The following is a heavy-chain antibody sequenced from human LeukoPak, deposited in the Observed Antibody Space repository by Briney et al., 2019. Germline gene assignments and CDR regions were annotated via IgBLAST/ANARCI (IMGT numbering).Heavy chain of an antibody. D-gene: IGHD4-17*01. V-gene: IGHV3-23*01. CDR3: SRGDSKYGMDV. Sequence: GGSLRLSCAASGFTFSGSAMNWVRQAPGKGLEWVSTISAGGDNTYYADSVKGRFTISRDNSQTTLYLQMNSLRAEDTAIYYCSRGDSKYGMDVWGQGTTVTVSS. CDR1: GFTFSGSA. CDR2: ISAGGDNT. J-gene: IGHJ6*02.